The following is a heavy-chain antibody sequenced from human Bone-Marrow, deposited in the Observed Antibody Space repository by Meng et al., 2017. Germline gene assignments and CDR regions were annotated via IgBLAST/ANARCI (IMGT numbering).Heavy chain of an antibody. CDR3: ARGYGIVGANLGLYYFDY. D-gene: IGHD1-26*01. CDR1: GGSFSGYY. V-gene: IGHV4-34*01. J-gene: IGHJ4*02. Sequence: QLKEVGGGLVKPSETLSLPCAVDGGSFSGYYWSWIRQPPGKGLEGIGEINHSGSTNYNPSLKSRVTISVDTSKNQFSLKLSSVTAADTAVYYCARGYGIVGANLGLYYFDYWGQGTLVTVSS. CDR2: INHSGST.